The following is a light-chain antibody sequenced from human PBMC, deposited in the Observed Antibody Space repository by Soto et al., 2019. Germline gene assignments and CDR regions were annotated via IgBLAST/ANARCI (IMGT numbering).Light chain of an antibody. CDR3: CSYAGRKV. CDR2: WVG. Sequence: QSGLTQPASVSGCPGHSITMSCTGGSSDVVSYNLVWFCQQHPGKAPKLMSYWVGKRASWGCDRLAGSRSGNPASLTISGLQAEDEADYDCCSYAGRKVVGTGTKVTVL. J-gene: IGLJ1*01. CDR1: SSDVVSYNL. V-gene: IGLV2-23*02.